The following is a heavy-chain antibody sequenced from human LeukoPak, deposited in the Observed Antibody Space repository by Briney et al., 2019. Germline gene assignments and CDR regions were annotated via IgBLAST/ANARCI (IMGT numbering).Heavy chain of an antibody. CDR2: INPNSGGT. V-gene: IGHV1-2*06. Sequence: GALVKVSCKASGYTFTGYYMHWVRQAPGQGLEWMGRINPNSGGTNYAQKFQGRVTMTRDTSISTAYMELSRLRSDDTAVYYCARGRADYVWGSYYLHWGQGTLVTVSS. D-gene: IGHD3-16*01. CDR3: ARGRADYVWGSYYLH. J-gene: IGHJ4*02. CDR1: GYTFTGYY.